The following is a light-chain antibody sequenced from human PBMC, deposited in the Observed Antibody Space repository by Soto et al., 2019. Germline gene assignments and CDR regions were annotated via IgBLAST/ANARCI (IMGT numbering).Light chain of an antibody. V-gene: IGLV7-46*01. CDR2: DTS. CDR3: LLSCSGARPV. CDR1: TGAVTSGHY. Sequence: QAVVTQEPSLTVSPGGTVTLTCGSSTGAVTSGHYPYWFQQKPGQAPRTLIYDTSNKHSWTPARFSGSLLGGKAALTLSGAQPEDEAEYYCLLSCSGARPVFGGGTPLTAL. J-gene: IGLJ7*02.